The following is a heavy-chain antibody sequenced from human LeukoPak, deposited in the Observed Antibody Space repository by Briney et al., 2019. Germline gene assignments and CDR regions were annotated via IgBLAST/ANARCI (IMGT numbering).Heavy chain of an antibody. CDR3: ARDPWYYDFWSGYYTGGYYFDY. V-gene: IGHV1-2*02. D-gene: IGHD3-3*01. J-gene: IGHJ4*02. Sequence: GASVKVSCKASGYTFTGYYMHWVGQAPGQGLGGMGWINPNSGGTNYAQKFQGRVTITRDTSISTAYMELSRLRSDDTAVYYCARDPWYYDFWSGYYTGGYYFDYWGQGTLVTVSS. CDR1: GYTFTGYY. CDR2: INPNSGGT.